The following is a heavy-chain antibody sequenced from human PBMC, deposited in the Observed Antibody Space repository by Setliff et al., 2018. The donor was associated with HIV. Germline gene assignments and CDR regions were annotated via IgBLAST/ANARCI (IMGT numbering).Heavy chain of an antibody. CDR1: GASISSYY. CDR2: VYHRGGT. D-gene: IGHD2-15*01. V-gene: IGHV4-59*01. J-gene: IGHJ4*02. CDR3: ARATATWLVDN. Sequence: PSETLSLTCNVSGASISSYYWSWIRQPPGKGLEWIGYVYHRGGTNYNPSLKSRLTISTYASKNQFSLKLSSVTTADTAVYYCARATATWLVDNWGQGTLVTVSS.